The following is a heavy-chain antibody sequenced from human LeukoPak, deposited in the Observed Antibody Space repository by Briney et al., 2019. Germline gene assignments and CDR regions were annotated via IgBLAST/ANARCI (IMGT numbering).Heavy chain of an antibody. CDR2: ISSSSSYI. CDR3: ARFVVVVPAAYFDY. V-gene: IGHV3-21*01. D-gene: IGHD2-2*01. CDR1: GFTFSSYS. Sequence: GGSLRLSCAASGFTFSSYSMNWVRQAPGKGLEWVSSISSSSSYIYYADSVKGRFTISRDNAKNSLYLQMNSLRAEDTAVYYCARFVVVVPAAYFDYWGQGTLVTVSS. J-gene: IGHJ4*02.